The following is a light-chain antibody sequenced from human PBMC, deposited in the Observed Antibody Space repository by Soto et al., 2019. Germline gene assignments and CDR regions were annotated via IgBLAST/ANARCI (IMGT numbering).Light chain of an antibody. CDR2: AAS. CDR1: EGIRND. V-gene: IGKV1-17*01. CDR3: LQYKNSPIT. Sequence: DVQRTPPPPSRSASNGDRVTVTCLESEGIRNDLGWYQQKPGKAPKRLIFAASSLQSGVPSRFSGSGSGTGFTLTISSLQPEDFATYYCLQYKNSPITFGQGTRLEIK. J-gene: IGKJ5*01.